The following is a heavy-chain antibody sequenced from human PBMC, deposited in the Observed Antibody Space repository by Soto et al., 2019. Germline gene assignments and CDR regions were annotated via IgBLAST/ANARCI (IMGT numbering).Heavy chain of an antibody. V-gene: IGHV4-4*02. CDR3: ARNYDGLYAFDV. D-gene: IGHD1-7*01. J-gene: IGHJ3*01. CDR1: SDSISTNNY. Sequence: SETLSLTCTVSSDSISTNNYWSWVRQPPGKGLEWIGEIYHTGSTNYNPSLKSRVTISADKSKNQFSLRLTSVTAADTAVYYCARNYDGLYAFDVWGQGTMVTVSS. CDR2: IYHTGST.